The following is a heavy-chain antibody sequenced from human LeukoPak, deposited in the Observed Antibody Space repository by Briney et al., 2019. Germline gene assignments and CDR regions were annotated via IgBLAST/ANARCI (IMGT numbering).Heavy chain of an antibody. D-gene: IGHD4-11*01. CDR1: GYTFTSYD. Sequence: ASVKVSCQPSGYTFTSYDINWVRQATGQGLEWMGWMNPNSGNTGYAQKFQGRVTITRNTSISTAYMELSSLTSEDTAVYYCARGRATVTTHWFDPWGQGTLVTVSS. V-gene: IGHV1-8*03. J-gene: IGHJ5*02. CDR2: MNPNSGNT. CDR3: ARGRATVTTHWFDP.